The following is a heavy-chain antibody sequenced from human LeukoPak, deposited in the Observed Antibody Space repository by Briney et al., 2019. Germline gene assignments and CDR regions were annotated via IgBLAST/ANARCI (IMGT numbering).Heavy chain of an antibody. CDR3: ARFYSSSWKAHEYFQH. D-gene: IGHD6-13*01. V-gene: IGHV1-2*02. CDR1: GYTFTSYD. Sequence: GASVKVSCKASGYTFTSYDINWVRQATGQGLEWMGWINPNSGGTNYAQKFQGRVTMTRDTSISTAYMELSRLRSDDTAVYYCARFYSSSWKAHEYFQHWGQGTLVTVSS. J-gene: IGHJ1*01. CDR2: INPNSGGT.